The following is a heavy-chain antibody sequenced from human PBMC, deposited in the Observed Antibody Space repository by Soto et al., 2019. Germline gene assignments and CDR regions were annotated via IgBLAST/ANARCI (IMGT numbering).Heavy chain of an antibody. D-gene: IGHD6-19*01. V-gene: IGHV3-33*01. CDR1: GFTFSSYG. J-gene: IGHJ4*02. CDR2: IWYDGSNK. CDR3: ARDSTVAGAFDY. Sequence: GGSLRLSCAASGFTFSSYGMHWVRQAPGKGLEWVAVIWYDGSNKYYADSVKGRFTISRDNSKNTLYLQMNSLRAEDTAVYYCARDSTVAGAFDYWGQGTLVTVSS.